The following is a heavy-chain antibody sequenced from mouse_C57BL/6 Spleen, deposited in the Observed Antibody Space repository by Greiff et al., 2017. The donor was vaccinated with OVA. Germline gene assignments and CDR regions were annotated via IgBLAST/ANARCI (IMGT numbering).Heavy chain of an antibody. CDR1: GYAFSSSW. CDR2: IYPGDGDT. Sequence: QVQLQQSGPELVKPGASVKISCKASGYAFSSSWMNWVKQRPGKGLEWIGRIYPGDGDTNYNGKFKGKATLTADKSSSTAYMQLSSLTSEDSAVYFCARIDYHYFDYWGQGTTLTVSS. J-gene: IGHJ2*01. CDR3: ARIDYHYFDY. V-gene: IGHV1-82*01. D-gene: IGHD2-4*01.